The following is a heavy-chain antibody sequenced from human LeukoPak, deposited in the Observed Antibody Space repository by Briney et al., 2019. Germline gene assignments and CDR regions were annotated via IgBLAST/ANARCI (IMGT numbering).Heavy chain of an antibody. CDR1: GGSISSYY. CDR2: IYTTGST. Sequence: KASETLSLTCTVSGGSISSYYWTWIRQPAGKGLEWIGRIYTTGSTNYNPSLNSRVTMSVDTSKNQFSLKLSSVTAADTAVYYCARQIAAAGKAGFDYWGQGTLVTVSS. V-gene: IGHV4-4*07. CDR3: ARQIAAAGKAGFDY. J-gene: IGHJ4*02. D-gene: IGHD6-13*01.